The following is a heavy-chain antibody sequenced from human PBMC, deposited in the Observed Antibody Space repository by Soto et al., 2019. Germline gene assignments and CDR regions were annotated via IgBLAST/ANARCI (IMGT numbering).Heavy chain of an antibody. CDR2: IYYSGST. CDR3: ARHSPTYSSSWYGV. V-gene: IGHV4-39*01. CDR1: GGSISSSSYY. Sequence: QLQLQESGPGLVKPSETLSLTCTVSGGSISSSSYYWGWIRQPPGKGLEWIGSIYYSGSTYYNPSLKSRVTISVDTSKNQFSLKLSSVTAADTAVYYGARHSPTYSSSWYGVWGQGTLVTVSS. J-gene: IGHJ4*02. D-gene: IGHD6-13*01.